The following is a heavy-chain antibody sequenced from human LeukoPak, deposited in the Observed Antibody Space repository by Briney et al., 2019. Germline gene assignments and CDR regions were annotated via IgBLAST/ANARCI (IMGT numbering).Heavy chain of an antibody. J-gene: IGHJ4*02. V-gene: IGHV3-30*04. CDR2: ISYDGSNK. D-gene: IGHD1-26*01. Sequence: PGRSLRLSCAASGFTFSSYAMHWVRQAPGKGLEWVAVISYDGSNKHYADSVKGRFTISRDNSKNTLYLQMNSLRAEDTAVYYCAREGATPAEEFDYWGQGTLVTVSS. CDR1: GFTFSSYA. CDR3: AREGATPAEEFDY.